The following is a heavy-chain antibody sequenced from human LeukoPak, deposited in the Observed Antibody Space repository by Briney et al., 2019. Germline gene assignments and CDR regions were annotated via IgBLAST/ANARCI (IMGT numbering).Heavy chain of an antibody. V-gene: IGHV4-4*02. CDR3: ATYDSSGYYAYWGY. Sequence: SETLSLTCAVSGGSISSSNWWSWVRQPPGKGLEWIGEIYHSGSTNYNPSLKSRVTISVDKSKNQFSLKLSSVTAADTAVYYCATYDSSGYYAYWGYWGQGTLVTVSS. CDR2: IYHSGST. D-gene: IGHD3-22*01. J-gene: IGHJ4*02. CDR1: GGSISSSNW.